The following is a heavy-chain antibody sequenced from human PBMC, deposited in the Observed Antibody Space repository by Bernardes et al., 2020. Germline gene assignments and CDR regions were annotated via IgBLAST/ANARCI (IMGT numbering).Heavy chain of an antibody. D-gene: IGHD3-3*01. J-gene: IGHJ6*04. V-gene: IGHV3-13*01. CDR2: IGTAGDT. CDR3: ARGNDFWSGYYTSYYYYYGMDV. CDR1: GFTFSSYD. Sequence: GGSLRLSCAASGFTFSSYDMHWVRQATGKGLEWVSAIGTAGDTYYPGSVKGRFTISRENAKNSLYLQMNSLRAGDTAVYYCARGNDFWSGYYTSYYYYYGMDVWGKGTTVTVSS.